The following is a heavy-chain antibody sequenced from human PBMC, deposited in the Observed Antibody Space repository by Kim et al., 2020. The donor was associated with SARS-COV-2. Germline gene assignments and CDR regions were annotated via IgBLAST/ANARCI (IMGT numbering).Heavy chain of an antibody. CDR3: ARWEYTSGWGGFDY. J-gene: IGHJ4*02. V-gene: IGHV4-59*13. Sequence: SETLSLTCTVSGVSISTYHCTWIRLPPAQPLELIWYMYYTGSDNYNSSLKSRVTMSLDTATNQFSLKLSSVTAADAAVYYCARWEYTSGWGGFDYWGQGILVTVSS. D-gene: IGHD6-19*01. CDR2: MYYTGSD. CDR1: GVSISTYH.